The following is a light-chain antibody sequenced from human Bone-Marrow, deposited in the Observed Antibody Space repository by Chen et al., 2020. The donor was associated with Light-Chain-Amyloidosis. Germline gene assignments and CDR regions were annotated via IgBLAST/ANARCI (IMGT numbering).Light chain of an antibody. J-gene: IGLJ3*02. Sequence: QTVVTQDPSFTVSPGGTGTITGGLSSGSGSTDYYPSWYQHTPGQAPRTLLYNTDTRSSGVPDRVSDSILGNKAALSISGAQADDESDYYCGLYLGSGVWVFGGGTKLTVL. CDR3: GLYLGSGVWV. CDR2: NTD. V-gene: IGLV8-61*01. CDR1: SGSGSTDYY.